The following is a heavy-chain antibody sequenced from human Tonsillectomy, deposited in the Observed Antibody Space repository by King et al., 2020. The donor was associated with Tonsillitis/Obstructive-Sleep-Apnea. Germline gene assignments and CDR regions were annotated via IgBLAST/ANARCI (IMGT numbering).Heavy chain of an antibody. Sequence: QLVQSGAEVKKPGASVKVSCKASGYTFTSCAMHWVRQAPGQRLEWMGWINAGNGNTKYSQKFQGRVTITRDTSASTAYMELSSLRSEDTAVYYCAREAVPAANYYYYYYMDVWGKGTTVTVSS. J-gene: IGHJ6*03. D-gene: IGHD2-2*01. CDR1: GYTFTSCA. CDR3: AREAVPAANYYYYYYMDV. CDR2: INAGNGNT. V-gene: IGHV1-3*01.